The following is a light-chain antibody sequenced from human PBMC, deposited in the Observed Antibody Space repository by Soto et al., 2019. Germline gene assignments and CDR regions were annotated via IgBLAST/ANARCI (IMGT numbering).Light chain of an antibody. V-gene: IGLV2-14*01. Sequence: QSVLTQPASVSGTPGQSITISCTGSNSDVGIYDFVSWYQHHPGRATKLIVSEVSHRPSGVSNRFSGSKSGNTASLTIYGLQSEDEANYYCIAYTSDDVRYVFGTGTKLTV. CDR1: NSDVGIYDF. CDR3: IAYTSDDVRYV. J-gene: IGLJ1*01. CDR2: EVS.